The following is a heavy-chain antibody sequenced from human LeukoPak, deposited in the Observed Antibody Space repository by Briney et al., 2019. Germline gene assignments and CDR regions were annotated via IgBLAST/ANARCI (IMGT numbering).Heavy chain of an antibody. CDR1: GFTSSSYA. CDR2: ISGSGGST. J-gene: IGHJ6*03. Sequence: GGSLRLSCAASGFTSSSYAMSWVRQAPGKGLEWVSAISGSGGSTYYADSVKGRFTISRDNSKNTLYLQMNSLRAEDTAVYYCAKDRPPLYGDYGYYYYYYMDVWGKGTTVTVSS. V-gene: IGHV3-23*01. CDR3: AKDRPPLYGDYGYYYYYYMDV. D-gene: IGHD4-17*01.